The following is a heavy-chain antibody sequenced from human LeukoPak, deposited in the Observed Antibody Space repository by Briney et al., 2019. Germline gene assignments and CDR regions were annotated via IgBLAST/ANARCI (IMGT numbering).Heavy chain of an antibody. V-gene: IGHV3-7*01. D-gene: IGHD3-16*01. J-gene: IGHJ5*02. CDR2: IQPDGSEG. CDR1: EFTFGDFA. Sequence: GGSLRLSCTASEFTFGDFAISWVRQAPGKGLEWVGNIQPDGSEGYPVDSVKGRFTISRDNARNSLFLQMNSLRVEDTAVYYCASQSYARFDPWGQGTLVTVSS. CDR3: ASQSYARFDP.